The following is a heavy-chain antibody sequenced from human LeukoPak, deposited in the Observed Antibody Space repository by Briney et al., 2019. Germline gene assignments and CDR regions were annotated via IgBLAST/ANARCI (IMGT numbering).Heavy chain of an antibody. CDR2: MNPNIGNT. Sequence: ASVKVSFKASGYTFTSDDINWVRQATGQGLEWMGWMNPNIGNTGYAQKFQGRVTMTRNTSISTAYMEMSSLRSEDTAVYYCARGHQGYSYGPHYYYYGMDVWGQGTTVTVSS. V-gene: IGHV1-8*01. J-gene: IGHJ6*02. CDR1: GYTFTSDD. D-gene: IGHD5-18*01. CDR3: ARGHQGYSYGPHYYYYGMDV.